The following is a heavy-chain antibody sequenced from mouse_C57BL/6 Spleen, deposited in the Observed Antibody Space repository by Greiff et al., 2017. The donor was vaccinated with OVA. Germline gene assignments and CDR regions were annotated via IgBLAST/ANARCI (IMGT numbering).Heavy chain of an antibody. D-gene: IGHD1-1*01. V-gene: IGHV1-66*01. CDR3: ARSQFIGAMYY. J-gene: IGHJ4*01. CDR2: IYPGSGNT. CDR1: GYSFTSYY. Sequence: VQLQQSGPELVKPGASVKMSCKASGYSFTSYYLHWVKQRPGQGLEWIGWIYPGSGNTKYNEKFKGKATLTADTSSSTAYMQLSSLTSEASAVYYGARSQFIGAMYYWGQGTSVTVSS.